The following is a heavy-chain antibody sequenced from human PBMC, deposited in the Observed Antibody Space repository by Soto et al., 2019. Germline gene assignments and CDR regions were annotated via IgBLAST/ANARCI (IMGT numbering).Heavy chain of an antibody. D-gene: IGHD6-19*01. J-gene: IGHJ4*02. CDR2: ISWNSGSI. Sequence: EVQLVESGGGLVQPGRSLRLSCAASGFTFDDYAMHWVRQAPGKGLEWVSGISWNSGSIGYADSVKGRFPISRHNAKNSLYLQMNSLRAEDTALYYCAKDRGLVLAFYFDYWGQGTLVTVSS. V-gene: IGHV3-9*01. CDR3: AKDRGLVLAFYFDY. CDR1: GFTFDDYA.